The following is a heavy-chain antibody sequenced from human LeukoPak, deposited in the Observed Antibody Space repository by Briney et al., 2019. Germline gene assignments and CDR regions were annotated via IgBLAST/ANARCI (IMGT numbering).Heavy chain of an antibody. D-gene: IGHD5-18*01. CDR3: ARANTAMVPDSFDY. J-gene: IGHJ4*02. Sequence: SETLSLTCAVYGGSFSGYYWSWIRQPPGKGLEWIGEINHSGSTNYNPSLKSRVTISVDTSKNQFSLKLSSVTAADTAVYYCARANTAMVPDSFDYWGQGTLVTVSS. V-gene: IGHV4-34*01. CDR1: GGSFSGYY. CDR2: INHSGST.